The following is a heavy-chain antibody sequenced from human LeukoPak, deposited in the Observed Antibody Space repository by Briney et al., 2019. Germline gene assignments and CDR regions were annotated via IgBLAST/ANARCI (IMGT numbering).Heavy chain of an antibody. D-gene: IGHD3-10*01. CDR1: GYTFTSNG. CDR2: ISTNSGNT. J-gene: IGHJ4*02. CDR3: AREFGYYGSGVVDY. Sequence: ASVKVSCKASGYTFTSNGISWVRQAPGQGLEWMGWISTNSGNTNYAQKLQGRVTMTTDTSTSTAFMELRSLRFDDTAVYYCAREFGYYGSGVVDYWGQGTLVTVSS. V-gene: IGHV1-18*01.